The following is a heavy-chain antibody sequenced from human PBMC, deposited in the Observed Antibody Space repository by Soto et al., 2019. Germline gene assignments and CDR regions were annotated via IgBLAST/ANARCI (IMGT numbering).Heavy chain of an antibody. Sequence: SETLSLTCAVYGGSFSGYYWSWIRQPPGKGLEWIGEINHSGSTNYNPSLKSRVTISVDTSKNQFSLKLSSVTAADTAVYYCARLTRKLPRWYPDLPSAGMDVWGQGTTVPV. CDR2: INHSGST. D-gene: IGHD2-15*01. CDR1: GGSFSGYY. CDR3: ARLTRKLPRWYPDLPSAGMDV. J-gene: IGHJ6*02. V-gene: IGHV4-34*01.